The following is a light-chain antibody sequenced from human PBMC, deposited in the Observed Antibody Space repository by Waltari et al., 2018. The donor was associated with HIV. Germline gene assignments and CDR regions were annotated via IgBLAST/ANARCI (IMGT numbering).Light chain of an antibody. J-gene: IGKJ1*01. CDR2: EAS. V-gene: IGKV1-33*01. CDR3: QQSDTLWT. CDR1: HDIKKH. Sequence: IQMTQSPSSLSSYVGHTFTITCQASHDIKKHLNWYQQKQGEAPKILISEASNLEIGVPSRFSGTGSGRDFSLTISSLQPEDVATYYCQQSDTLWTFGQGTKVE.